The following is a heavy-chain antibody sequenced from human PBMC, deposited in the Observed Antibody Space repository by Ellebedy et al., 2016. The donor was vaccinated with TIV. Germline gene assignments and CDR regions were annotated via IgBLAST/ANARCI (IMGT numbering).Heavy chain of an antibody. J-gene: IGHJ4*02. Sequence: GGSLRLSXEASGFAVSSFAMHWVRQAPGKGLEWVAVISYDGYNKYYVDSVRGRFTISRDKFRNTAYLQINSLRVEDTAVYYCARAVAGAPDSWGQGTLVTVSS. V-gene: IGHV3-30*03. CDR1: GFAVSSFA. D-gene: IGHD6-19*01. CDR2: ISYDGYNK. CDR3: ARAVAGAPDS.